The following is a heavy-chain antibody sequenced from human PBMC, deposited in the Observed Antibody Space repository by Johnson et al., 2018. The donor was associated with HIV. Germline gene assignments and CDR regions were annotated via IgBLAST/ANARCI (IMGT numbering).Heavy chain of an antibody. CDR3: ARDRPSKWLRSNDDAFDI. CDR1: GFTVNSNY. CDR2: IYSGGRT. D-gene: IGHD5-12*01. Sequence: VQLVESGGGLVKPGGSLRLSCAASGFTVNSNYINWVRQAPGKGLECVSGIYSGGRTYYADSVEGRFTISRDNSKNTLYLQMNSLRAEDTAVYYCARDRPSKWLRSNDDAFDIWGQGTMVTVSS. J-gene: IGHJ3*02. V-gene: IGHV3-66*01.